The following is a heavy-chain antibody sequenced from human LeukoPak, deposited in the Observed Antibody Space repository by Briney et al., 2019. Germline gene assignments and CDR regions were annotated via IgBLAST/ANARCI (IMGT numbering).Heavy chain of an antibody. J-gene: IGHJ4*02. CDR3: ASLAAAGEKGVDY. CDR2: TYYRSKWYN. Sequence: SQTLSLTCAISGDSVSSNSAAWNWIRQSPSRGLEWLGRTYYRSKWYNDYAVSVKSRITINPDTSKNQFSLQLYSVTPEDTAVYYCASLAAAGEKGVDYWGQGTLVTVSS. V-gene: IGHV6-1*01. D-gene: IGHD6-13*01. CDR1: GDSVSSNSAA.